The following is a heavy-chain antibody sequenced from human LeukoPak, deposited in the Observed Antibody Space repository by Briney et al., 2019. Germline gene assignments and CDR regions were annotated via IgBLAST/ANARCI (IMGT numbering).Heavy chain of an antibody. CDR1: GGSISSYY. J-gene: IGHJ2*01. D-gene: IGHD2-2*01. V-gene: IGHV4-59*01. Sequence: PSETLSLTCTVSGGSISSYYCSWIRQPPGKGLGWIGYIYYSGSTNYNPSLKSRVTISVDTSKNQFSLKLSSVTAADTAVSYCARDSSEAYCSGTSCYASPAWYFDLGGRGTLVTVSS. CDR3: ARDSSEAYCSGTSCYASPAWYFDL. CDR2: IYYSGST.